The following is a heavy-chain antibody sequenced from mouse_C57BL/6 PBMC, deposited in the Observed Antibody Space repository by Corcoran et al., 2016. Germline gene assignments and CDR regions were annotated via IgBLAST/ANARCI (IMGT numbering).Heavy chain of an antibody. D-gene: IGHD2-1*01. Sequence: QIQLVQSGPELKKPGETVKISCKASGYTFTTYGMSWVKQAPGKGLKWMGWINTYSGVPTYADDFKGRFAFSLDTSASTAYLQINNLKNEDTATYFCARGIYYGNYGDFDYWGQGTTLTVSS. V-gene: IGHV9-3*01. J-gene: IGHJ2*01. CDR3: ARGIYYGNYGDFDY. CDR2: INTYSGVP. CDR1: GYTFTTYG.